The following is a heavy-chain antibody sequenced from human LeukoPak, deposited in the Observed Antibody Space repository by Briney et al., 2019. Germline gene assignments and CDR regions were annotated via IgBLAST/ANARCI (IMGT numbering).Heavy chain of an antibody. J-gene: IGHJ3*02. V-gene: IGHV4-34*01. CDR3: ARELLLDYYDSSGYAFDI. D-gene: IGHD3-22*01. CDR1: GGSISSYY. CDR2: INHSGST. Sequence: SETLSLTCTVSGGSISSYYWSWIRQPPGKGLEWIGEINHSGSTSYNPSLKSRVTISVDTSKNQFSLKLSSVTAADTAVYYCARELLLDYYDSSGYAFDIWGQGTMVTVSP.